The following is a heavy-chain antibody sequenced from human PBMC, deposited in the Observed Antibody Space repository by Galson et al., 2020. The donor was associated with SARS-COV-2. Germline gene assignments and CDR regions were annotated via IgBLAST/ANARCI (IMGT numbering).Heavy chain of an antibody. CDR2: IWYDGSNK. CDR1: GFTFSSYG. V-gene: IGHV3-33*01. J-gene: IGHJ6*03. Sequence: GESLKISCAASGFTFSSYGMHWVRQAPGKGLEWVAVIWYDGSNKYYADSVKGRFTISRDNSKNTLYLQMNSLRAEDTAVYYCARGAGGGYYYYMDVWGKGTTVTVSS. D-gene: IGHD3-16*01. CDR3: ARGAGGGYYYYMDV.